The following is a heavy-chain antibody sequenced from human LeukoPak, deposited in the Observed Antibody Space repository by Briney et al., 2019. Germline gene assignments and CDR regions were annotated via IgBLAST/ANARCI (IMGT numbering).Heavy chain of an antibody. CDR3: AKDSAPGTTVTTSCGY. CDR1: GFTFSLYG. Sequence: PGGSLRLSCAASGFTFSLYGMHWVRQAPGKGLEWVAFTRHDGIIKYYADSVKGRFTISRDNSKNTLYLQMNSLRAEDTAVYYCAKDSAPGTTVTTSCGYWGQGTLVTVSS. D-gene: IGHD4-17*01. J-gene: IGHJ4*02. V-gene: IGHV3-30*02. CDR2: TRHDGIIK.